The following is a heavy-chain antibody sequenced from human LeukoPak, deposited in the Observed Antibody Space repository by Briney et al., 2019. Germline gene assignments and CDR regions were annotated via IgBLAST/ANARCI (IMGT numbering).Heavy chain of an antibody. J-gene: IGHJ3*02. CDR1: GYTFTSYD. CDR2: MNPNSGNT. V-gene: IGHV1-8*01. D-gene: IGHD3-22*01. Sequence: GASVKVSCKASGYTFTSYDINWVRQATVQGLEWMGWMNPNSGNTGYAQKFQGRVTMTRNTSISTAYMELSSLRSEDTAVYYCARAETSITMIVVVIDAFDIWGQGTMVTVSS. CDR3: ARAETSITMIVVVIDAFDI.